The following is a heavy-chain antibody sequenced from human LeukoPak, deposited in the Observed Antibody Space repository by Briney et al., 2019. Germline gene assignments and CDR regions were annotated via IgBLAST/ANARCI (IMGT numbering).Heavy chain of an antibody. V-gene: IGHV3-30*11. J-gene: IGHJ6*03. CDR1: GFTFSSYA. Sequence: PGRSLRLSCAASGFTFSSYAMHWVRQAPGKGLEWVAVISYDGSNKYYADSVKGRFTISRDNSKNTLYLQMNSLRAEDTAVYYCASTGADYYMDVWGKGTTVTVPS. CDR2: ISYDGSNK. CDR3: ASTGADYYMDV. D-gene: IGHD1-14*01.